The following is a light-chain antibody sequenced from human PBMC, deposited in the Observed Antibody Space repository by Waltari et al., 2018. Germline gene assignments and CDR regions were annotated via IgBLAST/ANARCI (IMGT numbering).Light chain of an antibody. Sequence: DTQMTQSPSTLSASVGDRVTITCRASQSITNWLAWYQQKPGKAPKLLIYKASNLESGFPSRFSGSGSGTEFTLTISSLQPDDFATYYCQQYDNYWTFGQGTKVEIK. V-gene: IGKV1-5*03. CDR1: QSITNW. CDR2: KAS. J-gene: IGKJ1*01. CDR3: QQYDNYWT.